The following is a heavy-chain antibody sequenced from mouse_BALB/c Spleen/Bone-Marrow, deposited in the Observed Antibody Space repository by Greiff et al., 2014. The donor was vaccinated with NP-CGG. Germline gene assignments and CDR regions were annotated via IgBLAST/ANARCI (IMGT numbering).Heavy chain of an antibody. CDR3: ARGGYYGTSPYWYFDV. CDR2: INPYNDGT. V-gene: IGHV1-14*01. CDR1: GYTFTSYV. Sequence: EVQLQQSGPELVKPGASVKMSCKASGYTFTSYVIHWVKQKPGQGLEWIGYINPYNDGTKYNEKFKGKATLTSDKSSSTAYMELSSLTSEDSAVYYCARGGYYGTSPYWYFDVWGAGATVTVSS. J-gene: IGHJ1*01. D-gene: IGHD1-1*01.